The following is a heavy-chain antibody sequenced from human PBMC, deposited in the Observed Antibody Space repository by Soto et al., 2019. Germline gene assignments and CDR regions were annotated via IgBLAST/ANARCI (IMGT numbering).Heavy chain of an antibody. V-gene: IGHV4-39*02. D-gene: IGHD3-10*01. CDR3: ARELRGDSGPPSSDY. J-gene: IGHJ4*02. CDR2: IYYNGAT. Sequence: PSGTLSLACAVSGGSVSNTEYYWGWVRQPPGKGLEWIGTIYYNGATQYNPSLKSRVTLSVDTSKNHFSVKLTSVTAADTAVYYCARELRGDSGPPSSDYWGQGTLVTVSS. CDR1: GGSVSNTEYY.